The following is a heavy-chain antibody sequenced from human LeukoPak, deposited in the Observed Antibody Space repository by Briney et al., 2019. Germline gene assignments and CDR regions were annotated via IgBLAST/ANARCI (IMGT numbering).Heavy chain of an antibody. CDR1: GFTFSSYG. CDR2: ISYDGSNR. Sequence: GGSLRLSCAASGFTFSSYGIHWVRQAPGKGLEWVAVISYDGSNRFYVDSVKGRFTISRDNSRSTLYPQMNSLRAEDTAVYYCAKDRFMVRGIIPTSYYYYDMDVWGQGTTVTVSS. V-gene: IGHV3-30*18. D-gene: IGHD3-10*01. J-gene: IGHJ6*02. CDR3: AKDRFMVRGIIPTSYYYYDMDV.